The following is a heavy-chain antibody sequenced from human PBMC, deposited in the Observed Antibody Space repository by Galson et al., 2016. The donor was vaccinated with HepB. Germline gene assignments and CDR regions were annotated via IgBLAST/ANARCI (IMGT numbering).Heavy chain of an antibody. D-gene: IGHD3-3*01. CDR1: GFTFRRHG. V-gene: IGHV3-33*01. CDR3: ARVGVLGGDYFDY. Sequence: SLRLSCAASGFTFRRHGMHWVRQAPGKGLEWMAAIWFDGSNKYYADSVKGRFTISSDNSENTLYLQMDSLGAGDTDVYYCARVGVLGGDYFDYWGRGTLVTVSS. CDR2: IWFDGSNK. J-gene: IGHJ4*02.